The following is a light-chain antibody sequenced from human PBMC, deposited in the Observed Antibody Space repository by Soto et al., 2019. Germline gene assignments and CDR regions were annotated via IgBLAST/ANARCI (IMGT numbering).Light chain of an antibody. Sequence: DHQMNQSPSTLSASEGARVTVTCRASQGISNYLAWYQQKHGKVPKLLIYAASTLQSGVPSRFSAIGSGTDLTINLRSLQPEDGETYYGQKYKSAPLTFGEGTKVDIK. CDR1: QGISNY. CDR3: QKYKSAPLT. CDR2: AAS. V-gene: IGKV1-27*01. J-gene: IGKJ4*01.